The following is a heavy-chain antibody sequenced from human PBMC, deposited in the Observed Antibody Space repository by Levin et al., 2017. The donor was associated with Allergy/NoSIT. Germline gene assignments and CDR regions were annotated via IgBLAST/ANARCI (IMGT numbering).Heavy chain of an antibody. D-gene: IGHD6-19*01. CDR1: GFTFSNYA. CDR2: ISGTGGSI. J-gene: IGHJ4*02. V-gene: IGHV3-23*01. CDR3: ARSRIPVSGPGAFFDY. Sequence: QSGGSLRLSCAASGFTFSNYAMSWVRQAPGKGLEWVSGISGTGGSIYYAGSVKGRFTISRDNSKNTLYLQMNNLRAEDTAVYYCARSRIPVSGPGAFFDYWGQGTLVTVSS.